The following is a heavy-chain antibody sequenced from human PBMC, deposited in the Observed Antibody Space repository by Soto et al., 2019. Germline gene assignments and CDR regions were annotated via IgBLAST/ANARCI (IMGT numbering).Heavy chain of an antibody. D-gene: IGHD6-13*01. CDR2: ISGSGGST. CDR3: AKDQGSSWYEIDY. CDR1: GFTFSNYA. J-gene: IGHJ4*02. V-gene: IGHV3-23*01. Sequence: EVQLLESGGGLVQPGGSLRLSCAASGFTFSNYAVTWVRQAPGKGLEWVSTISGSGGSTYYADSVKGRFTISRDNSKNTLSLQMNRLRAEDTAVYYGAKDQGSSWYEIDYWGQGTLVTVSS.